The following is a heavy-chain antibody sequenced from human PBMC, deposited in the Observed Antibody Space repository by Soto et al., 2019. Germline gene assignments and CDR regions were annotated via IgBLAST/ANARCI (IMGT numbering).Heavy chain of an antibody. J-gene: IGHJ4*02. Sequence: PSETLSLTCAVSGYSISSGYYWGWIRQPPGKGLEWIGSIYHSGSTYYNPSLKSRVTISVDTSKNQFSLKLSSVTAADTAVYYCARTLYDSSGSIDYWGQGTLVTVSS. CDR2: IYHSGST. CDR3: ARTLYDSSGSIDY. V-gene: IGHV4-38-2*01. CDR1: GYSISSGYY. D-gene: IGHD3-22*01.